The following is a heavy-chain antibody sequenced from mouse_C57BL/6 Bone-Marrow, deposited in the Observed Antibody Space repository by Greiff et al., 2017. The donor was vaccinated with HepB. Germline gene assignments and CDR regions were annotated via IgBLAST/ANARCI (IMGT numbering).Heavy chain of an antibody. J-gene: IGHJ2*01. CDR3: ARFDGYYPYYFDY. D-gene: IGHD2-3*01. CDR2: ISSGGSYT. V-gene: IGHV5-6*01. Sequence: EVKLVESGGDLVKPGGSLKLSCAASGFTFSSYGMSWVRQTPDKRLEWVATISSGGSYTYYPDSVKGRFTISRDNAKNTLYLQMSSLKSEDTAMYYCARFDGYYPYYFDYWGQGTTLTVSS. CDR1: GFTFSSYG.